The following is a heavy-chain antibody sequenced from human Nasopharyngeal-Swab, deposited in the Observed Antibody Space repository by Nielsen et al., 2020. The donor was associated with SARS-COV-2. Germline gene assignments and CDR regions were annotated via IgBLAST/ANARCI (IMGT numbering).Heavy chain of an antibody. D-gene: IGHD2-2*01. V-gene: IGHV5-51*01. CDR1: GYSFTSYW. Sequence: GESLKISCKGSGYSFTSYWIGWVRQMPGKGLEWMGIIYPGDSDTRYSPSFQGQVTISADKSISTAYLQWSSLKASDAAMYYCARRYCSSTSCYFTFDPWGQGTPVTVSS. CDR2: IYPGDSDT. CDR3: ARRYCSSTSCYFTFDP. J-gene: IGHJ5*02.